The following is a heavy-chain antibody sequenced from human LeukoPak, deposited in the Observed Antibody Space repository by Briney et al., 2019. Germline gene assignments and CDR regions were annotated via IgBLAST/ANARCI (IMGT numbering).Heavy chain of an antibody. V-gene: IGHV1-69*01. CDR1: GGTFSSYT. Sequence: SVKVSCKASGGTFSSYTISWVRQDPGQGLEWMGGIIPIFGTANYAQKFQGRVTITADESTSTAYMELSSLRSEDTAVYYCARARYASFDYYYYYMDVWGKGTTVTISS. D-gene: IGHD5-12*01. CDR2: IIPIFGTA. J-gene: IGHJ6*03. CDR3: ARARYASFDYYYYYMDV.